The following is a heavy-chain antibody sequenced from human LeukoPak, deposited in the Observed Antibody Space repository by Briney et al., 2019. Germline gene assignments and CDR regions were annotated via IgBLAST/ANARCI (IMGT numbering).Heavy chain of an antibody. Sequence: RSSETLSLTCAVSGGSISSGGYSWSWIRQPPGKGLEWIGYIYHSGSTYYNPSLKSRVTISVDTSRNQFSLKLSSVTAADTAVYYCASLAVAGLSEGYWGQGTLVIVSS. CDR1: GGSISSGGYS. CDR2: IYHSGST. J-gene: IGHJ4*02. V-gene: IGHV4-30-2*01. CDR3: ASLAVAGLSEGY. D-gene: IGHD6-19*01.